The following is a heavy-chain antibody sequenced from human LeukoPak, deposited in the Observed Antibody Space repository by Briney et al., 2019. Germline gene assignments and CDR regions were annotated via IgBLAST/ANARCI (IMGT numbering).Heavy chain of an antibody. CDR3: ASRGTYCSSTSCYPPFFDY. CDR1: GYSISSGYY. J-gene: IGHJ4*02. CDR2: IYHSGST. D-gene: IGHD2-2*01. V-gene: IGHV4-38-2*02. Sequence: PSETLSLTCTVSGYSISSGYYWGWIRQPPGKGLEWIGSIYHSGSTYYNPSLKSRVTISVDTSKNQFSLKLSSVTAADTAVYYCASRGTYCSSTSCYPPFFDYWGQGTLVTISS.